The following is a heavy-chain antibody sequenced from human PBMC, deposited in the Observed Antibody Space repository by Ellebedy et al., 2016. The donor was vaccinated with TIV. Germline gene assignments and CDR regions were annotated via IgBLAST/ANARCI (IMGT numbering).Heavy chain of an antibody. J-gene: IGHJ4*02. CDR2: IYYSGST. CDR1: GGSISSYY. CDR3: ASRLSSSGYYY. V-gene: IGHV4-59*06. Sequence: MPGGSLRLSCTVSGGSISSYYWSWIRQHPGKGLEWIGYIYYSGSTYYNPSLKSRVTISVDTSKNQFSLKLSSVTAADTAVYYCASRLSSSGYYYWGQGTLVTVSS. D-gene: IGHD3-22*01.